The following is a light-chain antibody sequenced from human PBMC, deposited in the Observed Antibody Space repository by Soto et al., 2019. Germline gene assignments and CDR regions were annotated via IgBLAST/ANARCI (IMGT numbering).Light chain of an antibody. J-gene: IGKJ1*01. V-gene: IGKV3-15*01. CDR1: QSVSSY. Sequence: EILLAQSPATLSLSPGERATLSCRASQSVSSYLAWYQHKPGQAPRLLIYGASTRATGIPARFSGSGSGTEFTLTISSLQSEDFAVYYCQQYNNWPGTFGQGTKVDIK. CDR2: GAS. CDR3: QQYNNWPGT.